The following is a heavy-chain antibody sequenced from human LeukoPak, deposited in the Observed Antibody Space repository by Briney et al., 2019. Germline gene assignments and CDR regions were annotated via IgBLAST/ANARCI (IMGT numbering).Heavy chain of an antibody. J-gene: IGHJ4*02. CDR1: GYTFTSCD. V-gene: IGHV1-2*02. CDR2: MNPNSGGT. CDR3: ARGASWQLVLRLVY. Sequence: ASVKVSCKASGYTFTSCDINWVRQATGQGLEWMGWMNPNSGGTNYAQKFQGRVTMTRDTSISTAYMELSRLRSDDTAVYYCARGASWQLVLRLVYWGQGTLVTVSS. D-gene: IGHD6-6*01.